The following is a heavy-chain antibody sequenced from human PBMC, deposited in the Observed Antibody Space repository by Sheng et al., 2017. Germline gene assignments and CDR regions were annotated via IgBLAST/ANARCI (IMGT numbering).Heavy chain of an antibody. CDR1: GGSFSDNY. CDR2: INHSGST. CDR3: ATSIVVGVSGWFDP. D-gene: IGHD2-2*01. Sequence: QVQLQQWGAGLLKPSETLSLTCAVYGGSFSDNYWSWIRQPPGKGLEWIGEINHSGSTKYNPSLKSRLTISVDTSKNQFSLKLSSVTAADTAVYYCATSIVVGVSGWFDPWGQGTLVTVSS. J-gene: IGHJ5*02. V-gene: IGHV4-34*01.